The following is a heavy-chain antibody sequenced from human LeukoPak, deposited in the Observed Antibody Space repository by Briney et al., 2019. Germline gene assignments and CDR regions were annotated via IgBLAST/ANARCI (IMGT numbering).Heavy chain of an antibody. Sequence: ASVKVSCKASGYTFTSYAMHWVRRAPGQRLEWMGWINAGNGDTKYSQKFQGRVTLARDTSASTAYMELSSLRSEDTAVYYCARDRGGTGDFDYWGQGTLVTVSS. J-gene: IGHJ4*02. CDR3: ARDRGGTGDFDY. CDR1: GYTFTSYA. V-gene: IGHV1-3*01. CDR2: INAGNGDT. D-gene: IGHD1-1*01.